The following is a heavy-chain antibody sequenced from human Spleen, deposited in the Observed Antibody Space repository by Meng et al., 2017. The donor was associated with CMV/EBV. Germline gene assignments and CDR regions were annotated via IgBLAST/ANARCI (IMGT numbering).Heavy chain of an antibody. CDR2: IRYEGSNK. CDR3: AKDQSMKAWGYCSSGSCWGPFDH. D-gene: IGHD2-15*01. J-gene: IGHJ4*02. V-gene: IGHV3-30*02. Sequence: GGSLRLSCAASGFAFSNFGMHWVRQAPGKGLEWVTFIRYEGSNKEYVESVKGRFTISRDNSKNTLYLQMSSLRAEDTAVYYCAKDQSMKAWGYCSSGSCWGPFDHWGRGTPVTVSS. CDR1: GFAFSNFG.